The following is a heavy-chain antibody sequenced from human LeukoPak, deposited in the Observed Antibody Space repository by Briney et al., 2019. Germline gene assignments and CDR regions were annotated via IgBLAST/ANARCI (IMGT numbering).Heavy chain of an antibody. CDR2: IDPSDSYT. J-gene: IGHJ4*02. D-gene: IGHD6-13*01. Sequence: GESLQISCKGSGYSFTSYWISWVRQMPGKGLEWMGRIDPSDSYTNYSPSFQGHVTISADKSISTAYLQWSSLKASDTAMYYCARRYSSSWYPDYWGQGTLVTVSS. V-gene: IGHV5-10-1*01. CDR1: GYSFTSYW. CDR3: ARRYSSSWYPDY.